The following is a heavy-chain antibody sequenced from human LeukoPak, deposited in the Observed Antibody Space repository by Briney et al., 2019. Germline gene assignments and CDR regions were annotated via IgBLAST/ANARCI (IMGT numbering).Heavy chain of an antibody. CDR2: IRQDGGAT. V-gene: IGHV3-7*01. CDR3: AASKDTAGGPY. Sequence: GGSLRLSCAASGFTFTSYWMTWVRQAPGKGLEWLANIRQDGGATYYGGSVKGRFTISRDNAKNSLFLQMNSLRAEDTAVYYCAASKDTAGGPYWGQGTLVTVSS. J-gene: IGHJ4*02. CDR1: GFTFTSYW. D-gene: IGHD5-18*01.